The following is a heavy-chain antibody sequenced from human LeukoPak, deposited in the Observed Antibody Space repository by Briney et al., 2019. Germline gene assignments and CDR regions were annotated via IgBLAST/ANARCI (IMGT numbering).Heavy chain of an antibody. CDR3: AKIDCVPSSCDEFDY. Sequence: PGGSLRLSCSASGFTFSSFAMTWVRQAPGKRLEWISAISGSDGRTLYADSVKGRFTISRDNSKNTLSLQMNSLRAEDTAVYYCAKIDCVPSSCDEFDYWGQGTLVTVSS. J-gene: IGHJ4*02. D-gene: IGHD2-21*01. V-gene: IGHV3-23*01. CDR2: ISGSDGRT. CDR1: GFTFSSFA.